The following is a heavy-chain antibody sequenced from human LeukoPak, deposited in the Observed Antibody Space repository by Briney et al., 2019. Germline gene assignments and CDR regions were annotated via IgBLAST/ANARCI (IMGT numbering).Heavy chain of an antibody. D-gene: IGHD4-23*01. J-gene: IGHJ3*02. V-gene: IGHV4-59*08. Sequence: PSETLSLTCTVSGGSISSYYWSWIRQPPVEGLEWIGYIYYSGTTYYNPSLKSRVTMSVDTSKNQFSLKLSSVTAADTAIYYCARHYYGGSGAFDIWGQGTMVTVS. CDR3: ARHYYGGSGAFDI. CDR2: IYYSGTT. CDR1: GGSISSYY.